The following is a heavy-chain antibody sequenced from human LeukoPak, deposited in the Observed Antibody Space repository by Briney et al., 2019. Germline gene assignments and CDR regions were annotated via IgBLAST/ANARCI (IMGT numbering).Heavy chain of an antibody. V-gene: IGHV4-39*07. D-gene: IGHD3-22*01. CDR3: ARVFGNGGYSH. CDR2: INHSGST. J-gene: IGHJ4*02. CDR1: GGSISSGDYY. Sequence: PSETLSLTCTVSGGSISSGDYYWSWLRQPPGKGLEWIGEINHSGSTNYNPSLKSRVTLSVDTSKNQFSLKLSSVTAADTAVYYCARVFGNGGYSHWGQGTLVTVSS.